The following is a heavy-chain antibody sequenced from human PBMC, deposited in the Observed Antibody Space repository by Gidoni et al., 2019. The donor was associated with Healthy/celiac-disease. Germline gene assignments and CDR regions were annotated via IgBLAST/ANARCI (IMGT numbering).Heavy chain of an antibody. CDR2: INHSGST. D-gene: IGHD3-10*01. Sequence: QVQLQQWGPGLLKPSATLSLTSAVYGASFSGYYCSWIRQPPGKGLEWIGEINHSGSTNYNPSLKSRVTISVDTSKNQFSLKLSSVTAADTAVYYCARGNYYGSGSYPLYYFDYWGQGTLVTVSS. V-gene: IGHV4-34*01. J-gene: IGHJ4*02. CDR3: ARGNYYGSGSYPLYYFDY. CDR1: GASFSGYY.